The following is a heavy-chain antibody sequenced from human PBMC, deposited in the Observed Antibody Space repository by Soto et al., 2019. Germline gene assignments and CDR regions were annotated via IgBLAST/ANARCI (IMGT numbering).Heavy chain of an antibody. CDR3: ARDPEYFWSAPAPDYGMDV. V-gene: IGHV4-30-4*01. D-gene: IGHD3-3*01. CDR2: IYYSGNT. CDR1: GGSISSGDYY. Sequence: PSETLALSCTVCGGSISSGDYYWSCIRQPPWKGLEWIGYIYYSGNTYYNPSLKSRVTISIDTSKNQFSLKLRSLTAADTAVHYCARDPEYFWSAPAPDYGMDVWGQGTTVPVSS. J-gene: IGHJ6*02.